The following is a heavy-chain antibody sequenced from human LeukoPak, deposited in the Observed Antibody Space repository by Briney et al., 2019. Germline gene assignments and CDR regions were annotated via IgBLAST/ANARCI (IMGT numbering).Heavy chain of an antibody. V-gene: IGHV4-59*01. CDR1: GGSISSYY. D-gene: IGHD4-11*01. J-gene: IGHJ6*02. Sequence: PSETLSLTCTVSGGSISSYYWSWIRQPPGKGLEWIGYIYYSGSTNYNPSLKSRVTISVDTSKNQFSLKLSSVTAADTAVYYCARVPYSNYPYYYYGMDVWGQGTTVTVSS. CDR3: ARVPYSNYPYYYYGMDV. CDR2: IYYSGST.